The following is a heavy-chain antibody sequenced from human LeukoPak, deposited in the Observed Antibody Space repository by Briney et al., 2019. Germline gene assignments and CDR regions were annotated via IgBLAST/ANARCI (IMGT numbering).Heavy chain of an antibody. CDR2: KHHSGNI. Sequence: SETLSLTCNVFDYSISSGYYWGWIRQPPGKGLEWIGSKHHSGNIDDNPSLKSRVSISIDTSKNQFSLKLSSVTAADTAVYYCARDSWPEVVRFDYWGQGILVTVSS. V-gene: IGHV4-38-2*02. CDR3: ARDSWPEVVRFDY. CDR1: DYSISSGYY. D-gene: IGHD1-14*01. J-gene: IGHJ4*02.